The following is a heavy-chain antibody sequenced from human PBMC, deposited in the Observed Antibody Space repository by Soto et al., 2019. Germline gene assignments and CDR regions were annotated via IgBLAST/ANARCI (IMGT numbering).Heavy chain of an antibody. Sequence: SLRLSCTASGFTFGDYAMSWFRQAPGKGLEWVGFIRSKAYGGTTEYAASVKGRFTISRDDSKSIAYLQMNSLKTEDTAVYYCTSRYYYDSSGYDSWGQGTLVTVSS. D-gene: IGHD3-22*01. V-gene: IGHV3-49*03. J-gene: IGHJ4*02. CDR2: IRSKAYGGTT. CDR3: TSRYYYDSSGYDS. CDR1: GFTFGDYA.